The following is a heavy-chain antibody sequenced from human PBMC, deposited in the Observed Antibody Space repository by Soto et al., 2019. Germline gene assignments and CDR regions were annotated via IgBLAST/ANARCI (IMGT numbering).Heavy chain of an antibody. Sequence: SQTLSLTCAISGDSVSSNSAAWNWIRQSPSRGLEWLGRTYYRSKWYNDYAVSVKSRITISPDTSKNQFSLQLNSVTPEDTAVYYCARAVRTYYYDSSGYYPYYYGMDVWGQGTTVTVSS. J-gene: IGHJ6*02. V-gene: IGHV6-1*01. CDR2: TYYRSKWYN. CDR1: GDSVSSNSAA. D-gene: IGHD3-22*01. CDR3: ARAVRTYYYDSSGYYPYYYGMDV.